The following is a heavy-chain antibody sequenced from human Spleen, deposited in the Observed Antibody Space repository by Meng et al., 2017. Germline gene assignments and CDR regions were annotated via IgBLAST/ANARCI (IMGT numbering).Heavy chain of an antibody. CDR1: GFTFSSYA. CDR2: VSGSGGST. CDR3: AKEED. V-gene: IGHV3-23*01. J-gene: IGHJ4*02. Sequence: GESLKISCAASGFTFSSYAMSWVRQAPGKGLEWVSAVSGSGGSTYYAHSVKGRFTISRSNSKNTLYLQISSLRTEDTAVYYCAKEEDWGQGTRVNGAS.